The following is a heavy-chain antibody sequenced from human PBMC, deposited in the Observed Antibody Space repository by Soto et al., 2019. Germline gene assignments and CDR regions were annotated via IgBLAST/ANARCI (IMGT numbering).Heavy chain of an antibody. Sequence: SGPPLVNPTQILTLTCTFSGFSLSTSVMCVSWIREPPGKALEWLALIDWDDDKYYSTSLKSRLTISKDTSKNQVVLTMTNVDPVDTATYYCARTQLVPHDEYYGMDVWGQGTTVTVSS. CDR3: ARTQLVPHDEYYGMDV. V-gene: IGHV2-70*01. D-gene: IGHD6-6*01. J-gene: IGHJ6*02. CDR2: IDWDDDK. CDR1: GFSLSTSVMC.